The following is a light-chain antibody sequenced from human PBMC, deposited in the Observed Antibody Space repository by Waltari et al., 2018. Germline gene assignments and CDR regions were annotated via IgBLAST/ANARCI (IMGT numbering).Light chain of an antibody. CDR2: GAS. J-gene: IGKJ4*01. CDR1: QTVRTTY. V-gene: IGKV3-20*01. CDR3: QQYDISPLT. Sequence: EIVLTQSPGTLSLSPGVRATLSCRASQTVRTTYLAWYQQKPGQAPTLLIYGASSRPTGIPDRFSGSGSGTDFSLTISSLEPEDFAVYYCQQYDISPLTFGGGTKVEIK.